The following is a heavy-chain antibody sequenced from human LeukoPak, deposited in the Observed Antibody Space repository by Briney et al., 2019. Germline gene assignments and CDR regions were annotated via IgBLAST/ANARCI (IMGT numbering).Heavy chain of an antibody. V-gene: IGHV3-30*02. Sequence: PGGSLRLSCAASGFTFSSYGMHWVRQAPGKGLEWVAVIWYDGSNKYYADSVKGRFTISRDNSKNTLYLQMNSLRAEDTAVYYCATHRGRTGTDYWGQGTLVTVSS. CDR2: IWYDGSNK. J-gene: IGHJ4*02. D-gene: IGHD1-1*01. CDR3: ATHRGRTGTDY. CDR1: GFTFSSYG.